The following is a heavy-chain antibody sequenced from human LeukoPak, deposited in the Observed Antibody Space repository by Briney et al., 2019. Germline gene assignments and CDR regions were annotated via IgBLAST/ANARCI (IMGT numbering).Heavy chain of an antibody. V-gene: IGHV1-46*01. CDR1: GYTFTGYY. J-gene: IGHJ5*02. CDR2: INPSGGST. CDR3: ARVAGLRLGELSPPGGS. D-gene: IGHD3-16*02. Sequence: PTASVKVSCKASGYTFTGYYMHWVRQAPGQGLEWMGIINPSGGSTSYAQKFQGRVTMTRGMSTSTVYMELSSLRSEDTAVYYCARVAGLRLGELSPPGGSWGQGTMVTVSS.